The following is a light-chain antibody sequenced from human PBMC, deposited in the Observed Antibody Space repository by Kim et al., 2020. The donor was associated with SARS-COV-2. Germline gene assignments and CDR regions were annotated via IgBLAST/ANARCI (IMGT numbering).Light chain of an antibody. CDR3: QQYGSSPTYT. V-gene: IGKV3-20*01. Sequence: YPGDRATLSCMASQSVSSSYLAWYQQKAGQAPRLLIYGASSSATGIPDRFSGSGSGTDFTLTISRLEPEDFAVYYCQQYGSSPTYTFGQGTKLEI. CDR1: QSVSSSY. J-gene: IGKJ2*01. CDR2: GAS.